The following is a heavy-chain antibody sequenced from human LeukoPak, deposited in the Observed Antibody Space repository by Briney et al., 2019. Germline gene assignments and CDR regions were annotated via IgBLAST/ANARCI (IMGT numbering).Heavy chain of an antibody. J-gene: IGHJ3*02. CDR3: ARDSYSSGYAFDI. V-gene: IGHV1-3*01. Sequence: ASVKVSCKASGYTFTSYAMHWVRQAPGQRLEWMGWINAGNGNTKYSQKFQGRVTITRDKSASTAYMELSSLRSEDTAVYYCARDSYSSGYAFDIWGQGTMDTVSS. D-gene: IGHD6-19*01. CDR1: GYTFTSYA. CDR2: INAGNGNT.